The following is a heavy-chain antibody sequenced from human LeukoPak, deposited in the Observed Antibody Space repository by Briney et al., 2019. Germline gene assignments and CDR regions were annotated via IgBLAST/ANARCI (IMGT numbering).Heavy chain of an antibody. CDR1: GFTFSSYA. CDR2: ISYDGSNK. V-gene: IGHV3-30-3*01. J-gene: IGHJ5*02. D-gene: IGHD4-11*01. Sequence: SGGSLRLSCAASGFTFSSYAMHWVRQAPGKGLEWVAVISYDGSNKYYADSVKGRFTISRDNSKNTLYLQMNSLRAEDTAVYYCASDYSNSPWGQGTLVTVSS. CDR3: ASDYSNSP.